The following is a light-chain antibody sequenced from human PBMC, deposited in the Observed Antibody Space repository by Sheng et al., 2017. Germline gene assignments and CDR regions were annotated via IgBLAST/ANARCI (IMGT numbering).Light chain of an antibody. Sequence: DIVMTQSPDSLAVSLGERATINCKSSQSVLYSLNNKNYLAWYQQKPGQPPKLLVSWASTRESGVPDRFSGSGSGTDFSLTISSLQSEDVAVYYCQQYSSTPLTFGGGTKVEIK. CDR2: WAS. CDR1: QSVLYSLNNKNY. CDR3: QQYSSTPLT. V-gene: IGKV4-1*01. J-gene: IGKJ4*01.